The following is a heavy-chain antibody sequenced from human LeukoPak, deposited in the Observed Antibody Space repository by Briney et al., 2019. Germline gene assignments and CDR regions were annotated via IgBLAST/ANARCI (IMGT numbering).Heavy chain of an antibody. D-gene: IGHD3-9*01. J-gene: IGHJ6*02. CDR2: IYYSGST. Sequence: PSETLSLTCTVSGGSISSYYWSWIRQPPGKGLEWIGYIYYSGSTNYNPSLKSRVTISVDTSKNQFSLKLSSVTAADTAVYYCAREVDNYYYYGMDVWGQGTTVTVSS. CDR1: GGSISSYY. V-gene: IGHV4-59*01. CDR3: AREVDNYYYYGMDV.